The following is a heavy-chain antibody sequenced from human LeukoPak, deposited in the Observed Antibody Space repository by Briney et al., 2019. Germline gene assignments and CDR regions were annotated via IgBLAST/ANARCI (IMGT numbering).Heavy chain of an antibody. CDR2: TAFNGSNNDYVT. CDR1: GFTFSTYG. V-gene: IGHV3-30*03. CDR3: ARDGGSGWRGTVRF. Sequence: GGSLRLSCAAPGFTFSTYGMHWVRQAPGKGLEWVAVTAFNGSNNDYVTSYANSVKGRLTISRDNSKNTLYLQMSSLRAEDTAVYYCARDGGSGWRGTVRFWGQGTMLIVSS. D-gene: IGHD6-19*01. J-gene: IGHJ3*01.